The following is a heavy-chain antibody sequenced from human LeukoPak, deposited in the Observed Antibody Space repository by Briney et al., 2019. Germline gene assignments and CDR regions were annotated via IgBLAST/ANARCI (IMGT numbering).Heavy chain of an antibody. CDR2: INPSGGST. CDR3: AREREGAYYFDY. Sequence: ASVKVSCKASGYTFTSYYMHWVRQAPGQGLEWMGIINPSGGSTSYAQKFQGRVTMTRDMSTSTVYMELSSLRSEDTAVYYCAREREGAYYFDYWGRGTLVTVSS. J-gene: IGHJ4*02. CDR1: GYTFTSYY. V-gene: IGHV1-46*01. D-gene: IGHD3-16*01.